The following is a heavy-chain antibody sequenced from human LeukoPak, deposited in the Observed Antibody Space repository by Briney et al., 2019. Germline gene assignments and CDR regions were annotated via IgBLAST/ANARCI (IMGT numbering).Heavy chain of an antibody. CDR1: GFTFSTSA. J-gene: IGHJ4*02. V-gene: IGHV3-64D*06. CDR2: ISSNGGST. Sequence: SGESLRLSCSASGFTFSTSAIHWVRQAPGKGLEYVSAISSNGGSTYYAGSVKGRFTISRDNSKNTLSLQMSSLRPEDTAVYYCVKLPYSDTSAYYVDYWGQGTLVTVSS. D-gene: IGHD3-22*01. CDR3: VKLPYSDTSAYYVDY.